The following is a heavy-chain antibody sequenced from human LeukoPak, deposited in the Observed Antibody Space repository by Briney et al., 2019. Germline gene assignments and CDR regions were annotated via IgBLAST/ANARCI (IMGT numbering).Heavy chain of an antibody. Sequence: GGSLRLSCAASGFTFSSYAMSWVRQAPGKGLEWVSGISGSGGSTNYADSVKGRFTISRDNSKNTLYLQMNSLRAEDTAVYYCAKGYYYDRSGDNAFDIWGQGTMVTVSS. D-gene: IGHD3-22*01. CDR3: AKGYYYDRSGDNAFDI. J-gene: IGHJ3*02. CDR1: GFTFSSYA. V-gene: IGHV3-23*01. CDR2: ISGSGGST.